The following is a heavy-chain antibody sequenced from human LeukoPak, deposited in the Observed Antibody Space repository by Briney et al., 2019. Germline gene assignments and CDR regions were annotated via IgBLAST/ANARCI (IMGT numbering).Heavy chain of an antibody. V-gene: IGHV3-7*01. J-gene: IGHJ4*02. CDR1: GFTFSSFW. CDR3: AITYYYDSSAH. CDR2: INQDGSER. Sequence: PGGSRRLSCAASGFTFSSFWMSWVRQAPGKGLEWVATINQDGSERYYVDSVKGRFTISRDNAKNSLYLQMNSLRAEDTAVYYCAITYYYDSSAHWGQGTLVTVSS. D-gene: IGHD3-22*01.